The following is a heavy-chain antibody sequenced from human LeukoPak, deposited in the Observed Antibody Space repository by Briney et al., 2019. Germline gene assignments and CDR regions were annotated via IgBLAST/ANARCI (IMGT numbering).Heavy chain of an antibody. CDR1: GGSISTSNYY. J-gene: IGHJ6*03. D-gene: IGHD3-10*01. Sequence: PSETLSLTCTVSGGSISTSNYYWGWIRQPPGKGLEWIGYIYYSGSTNYNPSLKSRVTMSVDTSKNQFSLKLTSVTAADTAVYYCASLNSSTMVLWARWGSENHYYMDVWGKGTTVTISS. CDR3: ASLNSSTMVLWARWGSENHYYMDV. CDR2: IYYSGST. V-gene: IGHV4-61*05.